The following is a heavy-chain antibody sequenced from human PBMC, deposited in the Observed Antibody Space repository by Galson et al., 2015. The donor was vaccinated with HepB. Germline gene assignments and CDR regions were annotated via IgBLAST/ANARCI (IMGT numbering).Heavy chain of an antibody. J-gene: IGHJ4*02. CDR1: GFTFTAYW. Sequence: SLRLSCAASGFTFTAYWMNWVRRAPGKGLEWVANIKQDGSETHYVQSVKGRFTISRDNAKNSVFLEMNSLRAEDTAVYYCARGNYGGDWGQGTRVTVSS. CDR3: ARGNYGGD. D-gene: IGHD4-23*01. V-gene: IGHV3-7*03. CDR2: IKQDGSET.